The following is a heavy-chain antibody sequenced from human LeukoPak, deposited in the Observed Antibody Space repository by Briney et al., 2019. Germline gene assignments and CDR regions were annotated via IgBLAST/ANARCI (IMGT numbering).Heavy chain of an antibody. CDR1: GGSISSIDYY. CDR2: LYHGGST. D-gene: IGHD3-10*01. J-gene: IGHJ5*02. Sequence: SETLSLTCTVSGGSISSIDYYWGWIRQPPGKGLEWIASLYHGGSTYYNPSLRSRVTISEDTSKNQFSLKLSSVTAADTAVYYCTRLRGGAYNWLDPWGQGTLVTVSS. CDR3: TRLRGGAYNWLDP. V-gene: IGHV4-39*01.